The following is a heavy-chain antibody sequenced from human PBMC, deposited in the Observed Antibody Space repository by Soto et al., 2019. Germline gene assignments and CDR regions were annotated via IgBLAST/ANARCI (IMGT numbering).Heavy chain of an antibody. D-gene: IGHD3-22*01. CDR2: FDPEDGET. CDR1: GYTLTELS. V-gene: IGHV1-24*01. Sequence: ASVKVSCKVSGYTLTELSMHWVRQAPGKGLEWMGGFDPEDGETIYAQKFQGRVTMTEDTSTDTAYMELSSLRSEDTAMYYCATALYDSSGPADYWGQGTLVTVSS. CDR3: ATALYDSSGPADY. J-gene: IGHJ4*02.